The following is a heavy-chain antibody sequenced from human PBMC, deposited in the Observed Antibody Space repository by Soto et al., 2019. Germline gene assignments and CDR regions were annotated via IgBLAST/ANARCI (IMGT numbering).Heavy chain of an antibody. V-gene: IGHV1-69*06. CDR1: GGTFSSYA. CDR2: IIPIFGTA. J-gene: IGHJ4*02. CDR3: ATLGGTARVKIDY. D-gene: IGHD5-18*01. Sequence: QVQLVQSGAEVQKPGSSVKVSCTASGGTFSSYAISWVRQAPGQGLEWMGGIIPIFGTANYAQKCQGRVTITADKSTSTAYMELSILRSEETAVYYCATLGGTARVKIDYWGQGTLVTVSS.